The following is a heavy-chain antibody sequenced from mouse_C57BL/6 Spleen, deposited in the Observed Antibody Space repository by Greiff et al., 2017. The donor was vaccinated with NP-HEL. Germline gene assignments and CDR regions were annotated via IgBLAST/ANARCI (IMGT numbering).Heavy chain of an antibody. D-gene: IGHD2-2*01. V-gene: IGHV1-15*01. J-gene: IGHJ1*03. Sequence: QVQLKQSGAELVRPGASVTLSCKASGYTFTDYEMHWVKQTPVHGLEWIGAIDPETGGTAYNQKFKGKAILTADKSSSTAYMELRSLTSEDSAVYYCTSRLRRLWYFDVWGTGTTVTVSS. CDR3: TSRLRRLWYFDV. CDR1: GYTFTDYE. CDR2: IDPETGGT.